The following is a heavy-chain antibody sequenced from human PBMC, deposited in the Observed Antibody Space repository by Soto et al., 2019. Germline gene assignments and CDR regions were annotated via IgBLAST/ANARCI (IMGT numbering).Heavy chain of an antibody. V-gene: IGHV3-23*01. CDR2: IGGSSDST. D-gene: IGHD3-22*01. J-gene: IGHJ4*02. CDR3: AKRDSTGYYYFNY. CDR1: GDSISSSNW. Sequence: ETLSLTCAVSGDSISSSNWWSWVRQPPGKGLEWVSGIGGSSDSTFYAHSVKGRFTISRDNSKDTLYLQMNSLRAEDTAVYYCAKRDSTGYYYFNYWGQGTLVTVSS.